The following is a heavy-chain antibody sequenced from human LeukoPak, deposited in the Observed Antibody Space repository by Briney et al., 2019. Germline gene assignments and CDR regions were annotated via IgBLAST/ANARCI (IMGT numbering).Heavy chain of an antibody. Sequence: ASVKVSCKASGYTFTSYGISWVRQAPGQGLEWMGWISAYNGNTNYAQKLQGRVTMTTDTSTSTAYMELRSLRSDDTAVYYCARDLIVVVPVAIGGNWFDPWGQGTLVTVSS. D-gene: IGHD2-2*02. CDR3: ARDLIVVVPVAIGGNWFDP. J-gene: IGHJ5*02. CDR1: GYTFTSYG. V-gene: IGHV1-18*01. CDR2: ISAYNGNT.